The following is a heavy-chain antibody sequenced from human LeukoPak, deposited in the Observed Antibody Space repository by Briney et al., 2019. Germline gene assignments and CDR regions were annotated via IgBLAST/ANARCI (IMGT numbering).Heavy chain of an antibody. CDR3: AREFRMYYDFWSGDYIFDN. CDR1: GYTFTGYY. D-gene: IGHD3-3*01. J-gene: IGHJ4*02. V-gene: IGHV1-2*02. Sequence: GASVKVSCKASGYTFTGYYMHWVRQAPGQGLEWMGWINPNSGGTNYAQKFQGRVTMTRDTSISTAYMELRSLRSDDTAVYYCAREFRMYYDFWSGDYIFDNWGQGTLVTVSS. CDR2: INPNSGGT.